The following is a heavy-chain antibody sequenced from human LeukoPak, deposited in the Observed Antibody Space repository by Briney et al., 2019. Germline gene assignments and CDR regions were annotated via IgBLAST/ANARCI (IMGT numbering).Heavy chain of an antibody. D-gene: IGHD2-2*01. J-gene: IGHJ4*02. V-gene: IGHV3-30-3*01. CDR3: ARSEGGRSVVPAAIDY. CDR1: GFTFSGYA. Sequence: GRSLRLSCAASGFTFSGYAMHWVRQAPGKGLEWVAIISYDGSNKYYADSVKGRFTISRDNSKNTLYLQMNSLRAEDTAVYYCARSEGGRSVVPAAIDYWGQGTLVTVSS. CDR2: ISYDGSNK.